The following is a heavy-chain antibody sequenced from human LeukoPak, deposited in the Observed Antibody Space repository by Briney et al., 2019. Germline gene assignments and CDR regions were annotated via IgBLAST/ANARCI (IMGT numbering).Heavy chain of an antibody. CDR2: IYSGGST. V-gene: IGHV3-66*01. Sequence: GGSLRLSCAASGFTVSSNYMSWVRQAPGKGLERVSVIYSGGSTYYADSQKRRLTISRDNSKNTLYLQMNSLRAEDTAVYYCAREKYPYGMDVWGQGSTVADSS. CDR1: GFTVSSNY. J-gene: IGHJ6*02. CDR3: AREKYPYGMDV. D-gene: IGHD2-2*01.